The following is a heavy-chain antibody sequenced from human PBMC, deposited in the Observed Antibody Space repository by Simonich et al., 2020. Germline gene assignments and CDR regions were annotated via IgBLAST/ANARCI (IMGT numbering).Heavy chain of an antibody. CDR3: AKRSGVSITGTFDY. J-gene: IGHJ4*02. D-gene: IGHD1-7*01. V-gene: IGHV3-23*01. Sequence: EVQLLESGGGLVQPGGSLRLSCAASGFTFSSYAMSWVRQAPGTGLGCVYAIRGSGGSKYYADSVKGRFTISRDNSKNTLYLQMNSLRAEDTAVYYCAKRSGVSITGTFDYWGQGTLVTVSS. CDR2: IRGSGGSK. CDR1: GFTFSSYA.